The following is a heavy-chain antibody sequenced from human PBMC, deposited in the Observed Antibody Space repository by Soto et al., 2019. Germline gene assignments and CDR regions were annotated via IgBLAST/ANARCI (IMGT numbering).Heavy chain of an antibody. D-gene: IGHD4-17*01. CDR1: GGSISSGGYS. CDR3: ARGHRYGDYRYGMDV. Sequence: SETLSLTCAVSGGSISSGGYSWSWIRQPPGKGLEWIGYIYHSGSTYYNPSLKSRVTISVDRSKNQFSLKLSSVTAADTAVYYCARGHRYGDYRYGMDVWGQGTTVTVSS. CDR2: IYHSGST. V-gene: IGHV4-30-2*01. J-gene: IGHJ6*02.